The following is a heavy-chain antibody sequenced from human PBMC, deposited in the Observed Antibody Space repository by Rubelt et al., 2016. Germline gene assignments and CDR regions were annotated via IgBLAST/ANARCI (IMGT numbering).Heavy chain of an antibody. CDR1: GGSMNTYY. D-gene: IGHD3-10*01. Sequence: QVQLQESGPGSVKASETLSLSCTVSGGSMNTYYWTWIRQPAGTGLEWIGRIYSSGSTDFSPSLKSRLTMSLTTSENQFFLGLTSGTAADTAVYYCARMSHYGSGSYYHYYYGMDVWGQGTTVTVSS. V-gene: IGHV4-4*07. CDR2: IYSSGST. J-gene: IGHJ6*01. CDR3: ARMSHYGSGSYYHYYYGMDV.